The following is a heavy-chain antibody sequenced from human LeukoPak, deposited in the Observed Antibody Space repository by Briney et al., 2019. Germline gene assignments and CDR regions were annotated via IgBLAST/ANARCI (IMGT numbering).Heavy chain of an antibody. CDR2: IIPIFGTA. V-gene: IGHV1-69*05. CDR1: GGTFSSYA. J-gene: IGHJ4*02. CDR3: ARDSSSWTYFDY. Sequence: SVKVSCKASGGTFSSYAISWVRQAPGQGLKWMGRIIPIFGTANYAQKFQGRVTITTDESTSTAYMELSSLRSEDTAVYYCARDSSSWTYFDYWGQGTLVTVSS. D-gene: IGHD6-13*01.